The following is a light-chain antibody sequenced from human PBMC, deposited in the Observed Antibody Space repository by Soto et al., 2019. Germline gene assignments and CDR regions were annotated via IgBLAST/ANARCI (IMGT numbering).Light chain of an antibody. CDR2: DAS. V-gene: IGKV1-5*01. J-gene: IGKJ2*01. CDR1: QSISSW. CDR3: QQYYSYSGYT. Sequence: DIQMTQSPSTLSASVGDRVTITCRASQSISSWMAWYQQKPGKAPKLLIYDASSLESGGPSRFSGSGSGTEFTLPISSLQPDDFATYYCQQYYSYSGYTFGQGTKLEIK.